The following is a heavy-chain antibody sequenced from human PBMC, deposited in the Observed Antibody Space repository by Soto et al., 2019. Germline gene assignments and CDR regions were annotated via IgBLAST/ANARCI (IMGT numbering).Heavy chain of an antibody. V-gene: IGHV4-39*01. Sequence: QLQLQESGPGLVKPSETLSLTCTVSGGSISRSSYYCVWIRQPPGKGLEWIGSIYYSGSTYYNPSLKSRVTISVDTSKNQFSLKLSSVTGEDTAVYYCARHPGSYRGNWFDPWGQGTLVTVSS. J-gene: IGHJ5*02. CDR3: ARHPGSYRGNWFDP. CDR2: IYYSGST. CDR1: GGSISRSSYY. D-gene: IGHD1-26*01.